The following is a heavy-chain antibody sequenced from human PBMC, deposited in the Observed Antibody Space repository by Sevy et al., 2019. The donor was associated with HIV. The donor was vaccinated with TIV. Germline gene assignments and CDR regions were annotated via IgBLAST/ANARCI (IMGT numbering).Heavy chain of an antibody. Sequence: GGSLRLSCEASGFDFSSHWMQWVRQAPGKGLVWVSRMNTDGSSTNYADSVKGRFTISRDNAKNTLYLEMTNLRDEDTALYYCAIPRFDFWGPGTLVTVSA. CDR3: AIPRFDF. J-gene: IGHJ4*02. V-gene: IGHV3-74*01. CDR1: GFDFSSHW. CDR2: MNTDGSST. D-gene: IGHD2-2*01.